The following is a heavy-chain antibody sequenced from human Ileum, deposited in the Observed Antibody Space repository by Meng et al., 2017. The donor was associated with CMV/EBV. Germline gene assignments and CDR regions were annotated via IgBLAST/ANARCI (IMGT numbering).Heavy chain of an antibody. CDR3: ARDPLDFDSGYGNWFDP. CDR2: ISAYNGNT. D-gene: IGHD5-12*01. V-gene: IGHV1-18*01. CDR1: YTFTSYG. J-gene: IGHJ5*02. Sequence: YTFTSYGISWVRQAPGRGLEWMGWISAYNGNTNYAQKLQGSVTMTTDTSTSTAYMELRSLRSDDTAVYYCARDPLDFDSGYGNWFDPWGQGTLVTVSS.